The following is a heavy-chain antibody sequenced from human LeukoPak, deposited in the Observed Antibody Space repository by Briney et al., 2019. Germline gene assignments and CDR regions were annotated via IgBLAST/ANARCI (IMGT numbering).Heavy chain of an antibody. CDR2: INHSGST. Sequence: SETLSLTCAVYGGSFSGYYWSWIRQPPGKGLEWIGEINHSGSTNYNPSLKSRVTISVDTSKNQFSLKLSSVTAADTAVYYCATPRESLEAFDIWGQGTMVTVSS. CDR1: GGSFSGYY. V-gene: IGHV4-34*01. CDR3: ATPRESLEAFDI. D-gene: IGHD1-1*01. J-gene: IGHJ3*02.